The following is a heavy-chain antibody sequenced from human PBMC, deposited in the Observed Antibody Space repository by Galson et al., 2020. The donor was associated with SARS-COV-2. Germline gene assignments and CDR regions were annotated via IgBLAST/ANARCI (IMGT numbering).Heavy chain of an antibody. J-gene: IGHJ4*02. V-gene: IGHV4-34*01. CDR1: GGSFSGYY. CDR3: AGEENFFLVGSATRMCYFDD. Sequence: SETLSLTCAVYGGSFSGYYWSWIRQPPGKGLEWIGEINSSGSTNYNPSLKTRVTISVDTSKNHFSLKLSSVTAADTAVYYCAGEENFFLVGSATRMCYFDDGGRGTRATVAS. CDR2: INSSGST. D-gene: IGHD2-8*02.